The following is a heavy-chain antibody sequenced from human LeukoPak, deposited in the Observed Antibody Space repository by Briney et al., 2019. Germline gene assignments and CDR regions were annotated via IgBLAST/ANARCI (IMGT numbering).Heavy chain of an antibody. CDR3: ARQAYSSNLGWFDP. V-gene: IGHV4-39*01. J-gene: IGHJ5*02. CDR2: IYNSGST. CDR1: GGSISSSTYY. D-gene: IGHD6-13*01. Sequence: SETLSLTCSVSGGSISSSTYYWGWIRQPPGKGLEWTGNIYNSGSTYCNPSLKSRVTISVDTSKNQFSLKLSSVTAADTAVYYCARQAYSSNLGWFDPWGQGTLVTVSS.